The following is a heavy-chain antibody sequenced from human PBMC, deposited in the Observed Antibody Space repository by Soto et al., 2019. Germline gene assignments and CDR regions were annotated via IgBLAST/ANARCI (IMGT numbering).Heavy chain of an antibody. CDR1: GGTFSSYA. J-gene: IGHJ4*02. Sequence: SVKVSCKASGGTFSSYAISWVRQAPGQGLEWMGGIIPIFGTTNYAQRFQGRLTITADESTSTAYMELSSLRSEDTAVYYCARDYWGRGWYFDYWGQGTLVTVSS. CDR3: ARDYWGRGWYFDY. D-gene: IGHD6-19*01. V-gene: IGHV1-69*13. CDR2: IIPIFGTT.